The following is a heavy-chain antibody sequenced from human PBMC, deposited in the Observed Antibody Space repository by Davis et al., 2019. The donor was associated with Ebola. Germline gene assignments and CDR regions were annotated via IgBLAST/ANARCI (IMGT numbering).Heavy chain of an antibody. CDR1: GGSGSSGTYY. V-gene: IGHV4-61*01. CDR2: IYYSGNT. Sequence: SETLSLTCTVSGGSGSSGTYYWSWIRQPPGKGLEWIGYIYYSGNTNYNPSLKSRVTISADMSKNQFSLRLSSVTAADTAIYFCARRGDGGRAFDIWGRGTLVSVSS. CDR3: ARRGDGGRAFDI. D-gene: IGHD2-21*02. J-gene: IGHJ3*02.